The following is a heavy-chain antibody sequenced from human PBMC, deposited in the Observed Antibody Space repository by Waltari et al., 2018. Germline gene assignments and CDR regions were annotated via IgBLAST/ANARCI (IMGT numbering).Heavy chain of an antibody. J-gene: IGHJ4*02. CDR1: GYTFTGYY. CDR3: ARGVGGYSNYKGLDFDY. V-gene: IGHV1-2*06. Sequence: QVQLVQSGAEVKKPGASVKVSCKASGYTFTGYYLHRVRQAPGQGLGWMGRINPDSGGPNNAQKFQGRVTLTRDTSISTAYMELSRLRSDDTAVYYGARGVGGYSNYKGLDFDYWGQGTLVTVSS. D-gene: IGHD4-4*01. CDR2: INPDSGGP.